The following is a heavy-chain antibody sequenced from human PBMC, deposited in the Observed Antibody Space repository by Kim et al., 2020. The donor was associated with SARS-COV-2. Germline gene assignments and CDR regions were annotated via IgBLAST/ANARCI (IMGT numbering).Heavy chain of an antibody. Sequence: GGSLRLSCAASGFTFSSYGMHWVRQAPGKGLEWVAVISYDGSNKYYADSVKGRFTISRDNSKNTLYLQMNSLRAEDTAVYYCAKYHGSSWSSNWFDPWGQGTLVTVSS. J-gene: IGHJ5*02. V-gene: IGHV3-30*18. CDR1: GFTFSSYG. CDR2: ISYDGSNK. D-gene: IGHD6-13*01. CDR3: AKYHGSSWSSNWFDP.